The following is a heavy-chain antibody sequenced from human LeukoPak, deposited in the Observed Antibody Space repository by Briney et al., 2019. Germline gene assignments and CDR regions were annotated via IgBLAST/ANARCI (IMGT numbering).Heavy chain of an antibody. CDR1: GFSFSTYG. Sequence: PGGSLRLFCAASGFSFSTYGMHWVRQAPGKGLEWVAFIRYDGSNKYYADSVKDRFTISRDNSKNTLYLQMDSLRAEDTAVYYCAKAYCSGGSCYGSYFDYWGQGTLVTASS. V-gene: IGHV3-30*02. CDR2: IRYDGSNK. D-gene: IGHD2-15*01. CDR3: AKAYCSGGSCYGSYFDY. J-gene: IGHJ4*02.